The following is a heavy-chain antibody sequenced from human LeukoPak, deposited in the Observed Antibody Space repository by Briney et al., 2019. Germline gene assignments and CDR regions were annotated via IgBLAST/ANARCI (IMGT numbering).Heavy chain of an antibody. CDR3: ARDPRVTTRMENRFDY. CDR2: INPSGGST. CDR1: GYTFTSYY. V-gene: IGHV1-46*01. J-gene: IGHJ4*02. D-gene: IGHD4-11*01. Sequence: GASVKVSCKASGYTFTSYYMHWVRQAPGQGLEWMGIINPSGGSTSYAQKFQGRVTMTRDMSTSTVYMELSSLRSEDTAVYYCARDPRVTTRMENRFDYWGQGTLVTVSS.